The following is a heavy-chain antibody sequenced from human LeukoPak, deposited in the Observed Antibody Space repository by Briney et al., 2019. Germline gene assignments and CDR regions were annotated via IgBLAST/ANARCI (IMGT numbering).Heavy chain of an antibody. Sequence: GASVKVSCKASGYTFTGYYMHWVRQAPGQGLEWMGWINPNSGGTNYAQKFQGRVTMTRDTSISTAYMELSRLRSDDTAVYYCARGPAAGTSHYYYYYYMDVWGKGTTVTISS. D-gene: IGHD6-13*01. CDR2: INPNSGGT. J-gene: IGHJ6*03. V-gene: IGHV1-2*02. CDR3: ARGPAAGTSHYYYYYYMDV. CDR1: GYTFTGYY.